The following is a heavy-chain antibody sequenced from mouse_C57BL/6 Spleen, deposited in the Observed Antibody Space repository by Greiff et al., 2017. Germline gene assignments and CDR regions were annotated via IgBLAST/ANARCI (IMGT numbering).Heavy chain of an antibody. CDR2: IDPSDSET. J-gene: IGHJ2*01. V-gene: IGHV1-52*01. Sequence: QVQLQQPRAELVRPGSSVKLSCKASGYTFTSYWMHWVQQRPIPGLEWIGNIDPSDSETHYNQKFKDKATLTVDKSSSTAYMQLSSLTSEDSAVYYCARSGYYGSSPDYWGQGTTLKGSS. D-gene: IGHD1-1*01. CDR3: ARSGYYGSSPDY. CDR1: GYTFTSYW.